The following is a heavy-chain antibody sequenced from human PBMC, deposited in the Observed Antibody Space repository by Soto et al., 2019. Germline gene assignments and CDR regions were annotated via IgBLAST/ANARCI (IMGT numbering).Heavy chain of an antibody. CDR3: AKDITFDSSAYNY. CDR2: LSGDGTTT. Sequence: EVQLLESGGGLVQPGGSLRLSCTASGFTFSTYSMSWVRQAPGKGLEWVSSLSGDGTTTYYIDSVKGRFTISRDNFSNTLSLQMNTLRPEDTTVYYCAKDITFDSSAYNYWGQGILVTVSS. V-gene: IGHV3-23*01. J-gene: IGHJ4*02. D-gene: IGHD3-22*01. CDR1: GFTFSTYS.